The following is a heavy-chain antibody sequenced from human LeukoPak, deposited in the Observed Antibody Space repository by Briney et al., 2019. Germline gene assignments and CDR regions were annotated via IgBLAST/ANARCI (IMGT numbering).Heavy chain of an antibody. V-gene: IGHV1-69*02. CDR3: AQIDYYDSSDWAPY. J-gene: IGHJ4*02. D-gene: IGHD3-22*01. CDR1: GGTFSSYT. CDR2: IIPILGIA. Sequence: ASVKVSCKASGGTFSSYTISWVRQAPGQGLEWMGRIIPILGIANYARKFQGRVTITADKSTSTAYMELSSLRSEDTAVYYCAQIDYYDSSDWAPYWGQGTLVTVSS.